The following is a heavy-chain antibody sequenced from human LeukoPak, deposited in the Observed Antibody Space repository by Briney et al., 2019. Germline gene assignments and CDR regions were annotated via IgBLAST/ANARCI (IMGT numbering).Heavy chain of an antibody. V-gene: IGHV3-30*18. CDR1: GFSFSSYG. J-gene: IGHJ3*01. CDR2: ISYDGSNK. Sequence: GRSLRLSCAASGFSFSSYGMHWVRQAPGKGLEWVAVISYDGSNKFYADSVKGRFTISRDNSKNTLYLQMNSLRAEDTAVYYRAKLGYSSGWYDFQIDAFDFWGQGTMVTVSS. CDR3: AKLGYSSGWYDFQIDAFDF. D-gene: IGHD6-19*01.